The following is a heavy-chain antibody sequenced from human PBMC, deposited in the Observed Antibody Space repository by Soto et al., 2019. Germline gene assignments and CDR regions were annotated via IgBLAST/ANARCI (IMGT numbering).Heavy chain of an antibody. CDR1: GGSISSYY. D-gene: IGHD1-26*01. V-gene: IGHV4-59*01. CDR3: ARYSGTYYVY. CDR2: ISYSGST. Sequence: QVQLQESGPGLVKPSETLSLTCTVSGGSISSYYWTWIRQPPGKGLEWIGFISYSGSTSYNPSLKSRVTTSVDTSKNQFSLRLSSVTAADTAVYFCARYSGTYYVYWGQGTLVTVSS. J-gene: IGHJ4*02.